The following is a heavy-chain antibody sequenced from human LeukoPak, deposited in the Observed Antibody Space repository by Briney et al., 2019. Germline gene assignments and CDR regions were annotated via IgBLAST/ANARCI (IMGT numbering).Heavy chain of an antibody. CDR3: ARLDYSSSSPFGY. Sequence: SETLSLTCTVSGGSISSYFWSWIRQPPGKGLEWIGDIYTSGSTNYNPSLRSRVTISVDTSKNQFSLKLSSVTAADTAVYYCARLDYSSSSPFGYWGQGTLVTVSS. CDR1: GGSISSYF. J-gene: IGHJ4*02. V-gene: IGHV4-4*09. D-gene: IGHD6-6*01. CDR2: IYTSGST.